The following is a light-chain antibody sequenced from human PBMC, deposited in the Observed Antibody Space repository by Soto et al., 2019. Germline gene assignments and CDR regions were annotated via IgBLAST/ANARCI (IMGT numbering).Light chain of an antibody. Sequence: DIVMTQSPDSLAVSLGERATINCKSSQSLLYSSDNRNYLAWYHQKPGQPPKLLIYWASTRESGVPDRFSGSGSGTDFTLTISSLQAEDVAVYYCQQYYGTPLTFGGGTKVEIK. CDR3: QQYYGTPLT. CDR2: WAS. V-gene: IGKV4-1*01. J-gene: IGKJ4*01. CDR1: QSLLYSSDNRNY.